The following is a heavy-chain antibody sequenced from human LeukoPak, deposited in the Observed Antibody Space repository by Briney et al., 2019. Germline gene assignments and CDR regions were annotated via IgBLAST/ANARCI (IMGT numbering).Heavy chain of an antibody. Sequence: GSSVKVSCKASGGTFSSYAISWVRQAPGQGLEWMGGIIPSFGTANYAQKFQGRVTITTAESTSTAYMELTRLRSDDTAVYYCARDQGGWYYDFWSGYYEIDYWGQGTLVTVSS. CDR1: GGTFSSYA. CDR3: ARDQGGWYYDFWSGYYEIDY. D-gene: IGHD3-3*01. V-gene: IGHV1-69*05. CDR2: IIPSFGTA. J-gene: IGHJ4*02.